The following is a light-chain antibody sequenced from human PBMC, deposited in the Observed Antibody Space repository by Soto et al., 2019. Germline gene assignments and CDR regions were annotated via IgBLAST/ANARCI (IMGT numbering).Light chain of an antibody. CDR2: AAS. V-gene: IGKV1-39*01. Sequence: DIQMTQSPSSLSASVGDSVTITCRSSQNIRSYLNWYQQKPGKAPKLLIYAASSLQSGVPSRFSGSGSGTESTLSISNLQAEDFATYLCQQTYNQPYTFGQGTKLEIK. CDR1: QNIRSY. J-gene: IGKJ2*01. CDR3: QQTYNQPYT.